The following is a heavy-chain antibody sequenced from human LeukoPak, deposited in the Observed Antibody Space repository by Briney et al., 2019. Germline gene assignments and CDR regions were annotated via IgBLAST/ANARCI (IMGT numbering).Heavy chain of an antibody. Sequence: SETLSLTCTVSGYPISSGYYWGWIRQPPGKGLEWIGGIYHRGSTYYNPSLKSRVTISVDTSKNQVSLKLRSVTAADTAVYYCARVVWGGDFHYSLDVWGKGTTVIVSS. V-gene: IGHV4-38-2*02. CDR3: ARVVWGGDFHYSLDV. D-gene: IGHD7-27*01. CDR1: GYPISSGYY. CDR2: IYHRGST. J-gene: IGHJ6*03.